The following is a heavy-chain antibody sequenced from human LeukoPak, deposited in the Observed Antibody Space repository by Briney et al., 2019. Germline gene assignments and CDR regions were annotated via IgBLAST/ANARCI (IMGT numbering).Heavy chain of an antibody. CDR3: ARHPPRADIGYAFDI. CDR1: CGSISNYY. V-gene: IGHV4-59*08. J-gene: IGHJ3*02. D-gene: IGHD2-15*01. Sequence: SHTLSLTCAVSCGSISNYYWSWVRQPPGEGLEWIVYIIYSGTINYKPPLNSRVHIPVDKSKNQFSLRLTSVPAADTAVYYCARHPPRADIGYAFDIWSQGTLVTVSS. CDR2: IIYSGTI.